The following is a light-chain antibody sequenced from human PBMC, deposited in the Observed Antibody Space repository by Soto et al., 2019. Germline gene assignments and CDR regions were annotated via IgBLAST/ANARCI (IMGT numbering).Light chain of an antibody. J-gene: IGKJ1*01. CDR2: DAS. CDR3: QQRSNWPRT. Sequence: EIVLTQSPGTLSLSPGERATLSCRASQTVSNSYLAWYQQKPGQAPRLLIYDASNGATGIPARFSGSGSGTDFTLTISSLEPEDFAVYYCQQRSNWPRTFGQGTKVDIK. V-gene: IGKV3-11*01. CDR1: QTVSNSY.